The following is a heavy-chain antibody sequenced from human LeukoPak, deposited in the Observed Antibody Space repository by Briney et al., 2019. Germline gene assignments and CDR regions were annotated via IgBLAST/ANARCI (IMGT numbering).Heavy chain of an antibody. CDR3: ARDQCPYFSSTSCAIDY. D-gene: IGHD2-2*01. J-gene: IGHJ4*02. Sequence: SVKVSCKASGGTFSSYAISWVRQAPGQGLEWMGGIIPIFGTANYAQKFQGRVTITTDESTSTAYMELSSLRSEDTAVYYCARDQCPYFSSTSCAIDYWGQGTLVTVYS. CDR1: GGTFSSYA. CDR2: IIPIFGTA. V-gene: IGHV1-69*05.